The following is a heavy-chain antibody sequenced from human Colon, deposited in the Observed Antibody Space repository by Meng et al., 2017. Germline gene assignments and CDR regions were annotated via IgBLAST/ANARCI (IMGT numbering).Heavy chain of an antibody. J-gene: IGHJ4*02. D-gene: IGHD2-2*02. CDR2: IKSKTSGGTT. V-gene: IGHV3-15*01. CDR3: ANSPPGNVIPY. Sequence: EVQLVESGGGLVKPGGSLILSCAVSGFTFTYAWMSWVRQAPGKGLEWVSLIKSKTSGGTTDYAAPVKGRFTISRDDSKNSLYLQMNSLQTEDTAVYYCANSPPGNVIPYWGQGTLVTVSS. CDR1: GFTFTYAW.